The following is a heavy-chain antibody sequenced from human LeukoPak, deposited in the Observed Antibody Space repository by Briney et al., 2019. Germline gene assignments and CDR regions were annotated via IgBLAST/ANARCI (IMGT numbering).Heavy chain of an antibody. Sequence: GGALRLSCAASGFTVSSNYMSWVRQALGKGVEWVSLIFSGGRTYYADSVRGRFTIPIHHSKNRLYLQMNSLSDEDTAVYYCARARVSRAAAGRESYYYGMDVWGQGTTVTVSS. V-gene: IGHV3-53*04. CDR2: IFSGGRT. D-gene: IGHD6-13*01. J-gene: IGHJ6*02. CDR1: GFTVSSNY. CDR3: ARARVSRAAAGRESYYYGMDV.